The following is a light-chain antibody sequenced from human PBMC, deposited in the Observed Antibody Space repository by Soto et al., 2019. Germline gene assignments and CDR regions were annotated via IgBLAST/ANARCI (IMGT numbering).Light chain of an antibody. J-gene: IGLJ1*01. V-gene: IGLV1-40*01. CDR3: QSYDSSLSGYV. CDR1: SSQIGAGYD. CDR2: GNS. Sequence: QPALTPPPSVSRAPGERVTISCTRSSSQIGAGYDVHWYQQLPGTAPKLLIYGNSNRPSGVPDRFSGSKSGTSASLAITGLQAEDEADYYCQSYDSSLSGYVFGTGTKVTVL.